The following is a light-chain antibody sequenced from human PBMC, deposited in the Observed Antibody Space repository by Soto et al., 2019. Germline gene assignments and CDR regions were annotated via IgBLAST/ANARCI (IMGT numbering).Light chain of an antibody. CDR2: GAS. CDR3: QQYTRWPPSP. J-gene: IGKJ5*01. CDR1: QTIIRSH. V-gene: IGKV3-20*01. Sequence: PGASAPHSYSSIQTIIRSHVAWYQQKPGQAPRLLIYGASSRATGIPDRFSGSGSGTHFTLTISRLESEDSAVYCCQQYTRWPPSPFGQGTVPAIK.